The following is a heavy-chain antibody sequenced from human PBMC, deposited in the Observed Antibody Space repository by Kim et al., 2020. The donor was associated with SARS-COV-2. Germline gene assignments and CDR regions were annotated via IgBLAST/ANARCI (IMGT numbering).Heavy chain of an antibody. CDR2: FDPEDGET. J-gene: IGHJ6*02. V-gene: IGHV1-24*01. CDR1: GYTLTELS. D-gene: IGHD4-17*01. CDR3: ATPDYGDYVDYYYGMDV. Sequence: ASVKVSCKVSGYTLTELSMHWVRQAPGKGLEWMGVFDPEDGETIYAQKFQGRVTMTEDTSTDTAYMELSSLRSEDTAVYYCATPDYGDYVDYYYGMDVWGQGTTVTVSS.